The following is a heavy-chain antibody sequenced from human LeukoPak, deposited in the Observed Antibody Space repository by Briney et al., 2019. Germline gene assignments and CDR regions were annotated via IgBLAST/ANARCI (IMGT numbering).Heavy chain of an antibody. CDR3: ARDGQLELMTDAFDI. Sequence: PGGSLRLSCAASGFTFSRYLMSWVRQAPGKGLEWVANIKQDGSEKYYVDSVKGRFTISRDNAKNSLYLQMNSLRAEDTAVYYCARDGQLELMTDAFDIWGQGTMVTVSS. J-gene: IGHJ3*02. D-gene: IGHD1-1*01. CDR2: IKQDGSEK. V-gene: IGHV3-7*01. CDR1: GFTFSRYL.